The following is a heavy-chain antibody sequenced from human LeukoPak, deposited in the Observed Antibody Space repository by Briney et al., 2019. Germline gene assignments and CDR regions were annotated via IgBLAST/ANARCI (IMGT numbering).Heavy chain of an antibody. J-gene: IGHJ6*04. D-gene: IGHD2-2*01. CDR2: ISSSGSTI. CDR1: GFTFSSYE. V-gene: IGHV3-48*03. Sequence: PGGSLRLSCAASGFTFSSYEMNWVRQAPGKGLEWVSYISSSGSTIYYADSVKGRFTISRDNAKNSLYLQMNSLRAEDTAVYYCARIFREYCSSTSCYWPNYYYYGMDVWGKGTTVTVSS. CDR3: ARIFREYCSSTSCYWPNYYYYGMDV.